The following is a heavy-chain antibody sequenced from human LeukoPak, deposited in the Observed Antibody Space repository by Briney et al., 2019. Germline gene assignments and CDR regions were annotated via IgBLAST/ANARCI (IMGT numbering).Heavy chain of an antibody. V-gene: IGHV3-21*01. CDR3: ARGGDAVTTIIVGATPLDY. D-gene: IGHD1-26*01. J-gene: IGHJ4*02. Sequence: KPGGSLRLSCAASGFTFSSYSMNWVRQAPGKGLEWVSSISSSSSYIYYADSVKGRFTISRDNAKNSLYLQMNSLRAEDTAVYYCARGGDAVTTIIVGATPLDYWGQGTLVTVSS. CDR1: GFTFSSYS. CDR2: ISSSSSYI.